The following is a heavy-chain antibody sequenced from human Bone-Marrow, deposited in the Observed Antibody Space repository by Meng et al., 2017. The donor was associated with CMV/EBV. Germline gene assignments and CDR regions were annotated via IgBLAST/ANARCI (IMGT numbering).Heavy chain of an antibody. CDR1: GGTFSTYA. J-gene: IGHJ6*02. Sequence: SVKGSCKASGGTFSTYAINWVRQAPGQGLEWVGGIIPMLATPHYAQNFQGRVTITADKSTSTAYMDLSTLRFEDTAVYYCARAVNTYFNYYAMDVWGQGTTVTVSS. D-gene: IGHD5-24*01. V-gene: IGHV1-69*10. CDR2: IIPMLATP. CDR3: ARAVNTYFNYYAMDV.